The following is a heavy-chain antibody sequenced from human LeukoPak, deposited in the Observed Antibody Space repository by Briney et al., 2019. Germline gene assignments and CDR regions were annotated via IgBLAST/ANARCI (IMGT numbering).Heavy chain of an antibody. Sequence: SGGSLRLSCAASGFTFSDYYMSWIRQAPGKGLEWVSYISSSGSTIYYADSVKGRFTISRDNAKNSLYLQMNSLRAEDTAVYYCARFRTWGDKAFDYWGQGTLVTVSS. CDR3: ARFRTWGDKAFDY. CDR2: ISSSGSTI. V-gene: IGHV3-11*04. D-gene: IGHD2-21*02. J-gene: IGHJ4*02. CDR1: GFTFSDYY.